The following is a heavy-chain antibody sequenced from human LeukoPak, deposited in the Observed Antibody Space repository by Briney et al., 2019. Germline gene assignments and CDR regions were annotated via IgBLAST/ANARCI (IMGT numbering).Heavy chain of an antibody. CDR3: AKWGDYDVLAGYYDPDY. J-gene: IGHJ4*02. V-gene: IGHV3-23*01. CDR2: IPGSGGIT. Sequence: GASIRPSRVASGFTFSNYAMSWVRQAPGKGLEWVSAIPGSGGITYYADSVKGRFTTSRDNSKNTLYLQMNSLRAEDTAVYYCAKWGDYDVLAGYYDPDYWGQGTLVTVSS. D-gene: IGHD3-9*01. CDR1: GFTFSNYA.